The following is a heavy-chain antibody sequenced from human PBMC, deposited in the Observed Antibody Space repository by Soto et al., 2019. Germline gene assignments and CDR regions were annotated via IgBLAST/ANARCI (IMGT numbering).Heavy chain of an antibody. Sequence: EVQLVESGGGLVQPGRSLRLSCAASGFTFYDFAMHWVRQAPGKGLEWVSRISGTRNIIDYADSVKGRFIISRDNAKNSLYLQMNSLRPEDTACYYCVKDMYEGSSGGSLDYWGQGTLVTVSS. CDR3: VKDMYEGSSGGSLDY. J-gene: IGHJ4*02. CDR2: ISGTRNII. V-gene: IGHV3-9*01. D-gene: IGHD2-15*01. CDR1: GFTFYDFA.